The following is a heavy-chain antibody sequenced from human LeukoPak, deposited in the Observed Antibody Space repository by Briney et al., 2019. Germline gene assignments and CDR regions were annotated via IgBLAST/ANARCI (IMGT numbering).Heavy chain of an antibody. Sequence: PGGSLRLSCAASGFTFSRYWMHWVRQAPGKGLVWVSRINSDGTGTSYADSVKGRFTISRDNAKNTLYLQMNSLRAEDTAVYYCAKDGYCSSTSCPNNYFDYWGQGTLVTVSS. D-gene: IGHD2-2*03. CDR3: AKDGYCSSTSCPNNYFDY. V-gene: IGHV3-74*01. J-gene: IGHJ4*02. CDR2: INSDGTGT. CDR1: GFTFSRYW.